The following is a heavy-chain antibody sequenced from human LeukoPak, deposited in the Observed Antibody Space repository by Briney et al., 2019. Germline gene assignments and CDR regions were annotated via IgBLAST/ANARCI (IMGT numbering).Heavy chain of an antibody. V-gene: IGHV3-74*01. CDR1: GFTFSSYW. J-gene: IGHJ4*02. D-gene: IGHD2-15*01. CDR2: INSDGSIR. Sequence: GGPLRLSCAASGFTFSSYWMHGVRQAPGKGLMWVSRINSDGSIRNYVDSVKGRFTISRDNGKNTLYLEMSSLRAEDTAVYYCARVTLLGLDYWGQGTLVTVSS. CDR3: ARVTLLGLDY.